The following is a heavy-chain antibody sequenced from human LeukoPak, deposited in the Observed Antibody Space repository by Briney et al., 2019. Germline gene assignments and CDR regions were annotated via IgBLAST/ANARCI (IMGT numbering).Heavy chain of an antibody. CDR3: ARDRDYYDSSGYLDY. CDR1: GFTFSSYS. CDR2: ISSSSSYI. D-gene: IGHD3-22*01. Sequence: PGGSLRLSCAASGFTFSSYSMNWVRQAPGKGLEWVSSISSSSSYIYYADSVKGRFTISRDNAKNSLHLQMNSLRAEDTAVYYCARDRDYYDSSGYLDYWGQGTLVTVSS. V-gene: IGHV3-21*01. J-gene: IGHJ4*02.